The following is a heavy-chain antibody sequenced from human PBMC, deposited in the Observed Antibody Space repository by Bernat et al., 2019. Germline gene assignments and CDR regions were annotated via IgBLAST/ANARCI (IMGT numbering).Heavy chain of an antibody. D-gene: IGHD3-16*02. CDR3: TTFLSRVPY. CDR2: IKSKTDGGTT. CDR1: GFAFNTAW. V-gene: IGHV3-15*01. Sequence: EVQLVESGGGLVEPGGSLRLSCAASGFAFNTAWMNWVRQAPGKGLEWVGHIKSKTDGGTTDYAAPVKGRFTISRDDSKNTLYLQMNSLKSDDTAAYYCTTFLSRVPYWGQGTLVTVSS. J-gene: IGHJ4*02.